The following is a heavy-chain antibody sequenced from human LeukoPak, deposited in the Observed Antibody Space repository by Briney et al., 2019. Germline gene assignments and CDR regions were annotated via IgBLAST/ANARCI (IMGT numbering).Heavy chain of an antibody. CDR1: GFTFGDYT. D-gene: IGHD2-15*01. CDR2: SRSKGYGGTT. J-gene: IGHJ4*02. V-gene: IGHV3-49*03. Sequence: AGGSLRLSCTASGFTFGDYTMSWFRQAPGKGLEWVGFSRSKGYGGTTEDAASVKGRFTISRDDSKSIAYLQMNSLKTEDTAVYYCIRGGANTPFDYWGQGILVTVSS. CDR3: IRGGANTPFDY.